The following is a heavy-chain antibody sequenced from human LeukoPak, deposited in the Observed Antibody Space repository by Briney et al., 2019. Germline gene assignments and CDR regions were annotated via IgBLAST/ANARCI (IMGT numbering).Heavy chain of an antibody. D-gene: IGHD1-1*01. CDR1: GFTFDDYA. CDR3: ANPTIGTGRSVSTYFDY. V-gene: IGHV3-43D*03. J-gene: IGHJ4*02. CDR2: ISWDGGST. Sequence: GGALRLSLAASGFTFDDYAMHWVRQAPGKGLEGVSLISWDGGSTYYADSVKGRFTVSRDNSKNSRYLQMHSLRSDDTALYYCANPTIGTGRSVSTYFDYWGPGTLVTVSS.